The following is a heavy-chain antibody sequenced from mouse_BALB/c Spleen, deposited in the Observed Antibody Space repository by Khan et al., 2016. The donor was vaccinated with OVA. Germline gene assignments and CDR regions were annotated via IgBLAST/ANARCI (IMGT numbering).Heavy chain of an antibody. CDR2: ISSGSSSI. CDR1: GFTFSRFG. Sequence: EVELVESGGGLVQPGWSRKLSCAASGFTFSRFGMHWVRQAPEKGLEWVAYISSGSSSIYYADTVKGRFTISRDNPKNTLFLQMTSLRSEDTAMYYCASDSYFDYWGQGTTLTVSS. CDR3: ASDSYFDY. D-gene: IGHD2-4*01. V-gene: IGHV5-17*02. J-gene: IGHJ2*01.